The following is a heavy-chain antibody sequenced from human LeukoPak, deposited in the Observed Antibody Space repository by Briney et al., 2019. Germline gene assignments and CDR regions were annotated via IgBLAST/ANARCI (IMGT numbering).Heavy chain of an antibody. CDR2: ISAYNGNT. V-gene: IGHV1-18*01. Sequence: ASVKVSCKASGYTFTSYGISWVRQAPGQGLEWMGWISAYNGNTNYAQKLQGRVTMTTDTSTSTAYMELRSLRSDGTAVYYCARAPNCGGDCYSYYYYYMDVWGKGTTVTVSS. CDR1: GYTFTSYG. CDR3: ARAPNCGGDCYSYYYYYMDV. J-gene: IGHJ6*03. D-gene: IGHD2-21*02.